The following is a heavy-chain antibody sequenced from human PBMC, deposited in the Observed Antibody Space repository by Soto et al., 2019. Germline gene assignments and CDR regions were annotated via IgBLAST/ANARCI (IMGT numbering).Heavy chain of an antibody. Sequence: GESLKISCKGSGYSFTSYWISWVRQMPGKGLEWMGRIDPSDSYTNYSPSFQGHVTISADKSISTAYLQWSSLKASDTAMYYCARRYCSSTSCPDYYYYYGMDVWGQGTTVTVSS. D-gene: IGHD2-2*01. CDR3: ARRYCSSTSCPDYYYYYGMDV. V-gene: IGHV5-10-1*01. J-gene: IGHJ6*02. CDR1: GYSFTSYW. CDR2: IDPSDSYT.